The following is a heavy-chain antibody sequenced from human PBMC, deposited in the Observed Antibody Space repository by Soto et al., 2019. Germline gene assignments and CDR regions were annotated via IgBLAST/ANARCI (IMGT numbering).Heavy chain of an antibody. V-gene: IGHV4-59*01. D-gene: IGHD3-10*01. CDR3: ARDQGGPGGFDP. CDR2: IYYSGST. Sequence: SETLSLTRTVSGGSISSYYWSWIRQPPGKGLEWIGYIYYSGSTNYNPSLKSRVTISVDTSKNQFSLKLSSVTAADTAVYYCARDQGGPGGFDPWGQGTLVTVSS. CDR1: GGSISSYY. J-gene: IGHJ5*02.